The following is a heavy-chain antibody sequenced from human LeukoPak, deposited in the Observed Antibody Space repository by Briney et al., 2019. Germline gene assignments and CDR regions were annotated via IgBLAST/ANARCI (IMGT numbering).Heavy chain of an antibody. CDR3: AKVFPESGYSRDYYYYGMDV. Sequence: PGGSLRLSCAASGFTPDDYTMHWVRQAPGKGLEWVSLISWVGGSTYYADSVKGRFPNSRDNSQNSLYLQMNSLRTEDTALYYCAKVFPESGYSRDYYYYGMDVWGQGTTVTVSS. D-gene: IGHD6-25*01. CDR1: GFTPDDYT. J-gene: IGHJ6*02. V-gene: IGHV3-43*01. CDR2: ISWVGGST.